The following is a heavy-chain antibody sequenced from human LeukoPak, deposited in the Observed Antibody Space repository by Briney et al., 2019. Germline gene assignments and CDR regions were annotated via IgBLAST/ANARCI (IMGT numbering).Heavy chain of an antibody. CDR3: AREGLGGLSWGNAFDI. V-gene: IGHV3-30*01. J-gene: IGHJ3*02. CDR2: ISYDGSNK. D-gene: IGHD3-16*01. CDR1: GFTFSSYA. Sequence: GESLRLSCAASGFTFSSYAMHWVRQAPGKGLEWVAVISYDGSNKYYADSVKGRFTISRDNSKNTLYLQMNSLRAEDTAVYYCAREGLGGLSWGNAFDIWGQGTMVTVSS.